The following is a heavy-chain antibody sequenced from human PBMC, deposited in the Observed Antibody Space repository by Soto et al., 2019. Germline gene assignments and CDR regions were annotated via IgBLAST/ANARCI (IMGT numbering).Heavy chain of an antibody. Sequence: SETLSLTCTVSGGSISSSSYYWGWIRQPPGKGLEWIGSIYYSGSTYYNPSLKSRVTISVDTSKNQFSLKLSSVTAADTAVYYCARLTGHSGSYLYYWGHGTLVTVSS. CDR2: IYYSGST. V-gene: IGHV4-39*01. D-gene: IGHD1-26*01. CDR1: GGSISSSSYY. CDR3: ARLTGHSGSYLYY. J-gene: IGHJ4*01.